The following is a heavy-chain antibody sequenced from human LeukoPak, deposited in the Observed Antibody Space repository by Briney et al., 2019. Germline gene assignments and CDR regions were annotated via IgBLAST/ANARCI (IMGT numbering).Heavy chain of an antibody. CDR1: GASIGTYY. D-gene: IGHD3-16*01. V-gene: IGHV4-59*08. CDR2: IYYSGNT. CDR3: ARHRIGGNGMFDY. Sequence: PSETLSLTCTVSGASIGTYYWSWIRQPPGKGLEWIGCIYYSGNTNYSPSLKSRLTISVDTSKNQLSLRLSSVTAADTAVYYCARHRIGGNGMFDYWGQGALVTVSS. J-gene: IGHJ4*02.